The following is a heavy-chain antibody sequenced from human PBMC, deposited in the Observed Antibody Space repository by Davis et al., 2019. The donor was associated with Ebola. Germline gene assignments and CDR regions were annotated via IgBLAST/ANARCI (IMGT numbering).Heavy chain of an antibody. J-gene: IGHJ3*02. V-gene: IGHV1-8*01. CDR1: GYTFTSSD. CDR2: MNPKSGNR. Sequence: ASVKVSCKASGYTFTSSDINWVRQAPGQGLEWMGWMNPKSGNRGYAEKFQGRVTMTRDTSISTAYMQLSSLESEDTAVYYCARVRQQLVDDGFDMWGQGTLVTVSS. CDR3: ARVRQQLVDDGFDM. D-gene: IGHD6-13*01.